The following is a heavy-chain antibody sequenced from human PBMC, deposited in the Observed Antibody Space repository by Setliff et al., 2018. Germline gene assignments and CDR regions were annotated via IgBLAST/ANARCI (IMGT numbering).Heavy chain of an antibody. CDR2: TIPMFGST. Sequence: SVKVSCKAFGYTFAKYGTSWVRQAPGQGLEWMGGTIPMFGSTSYAQKFQGRVTIITDESTTTAYMELSSLGSEDTAVCYWVREGVDTRSSTDYRYYMDVWGKGTTVTVSS. V-gene: IGHV1-69*05. J-gene: IGHJ6*03. CDR1: GYTFAKYG. D-gene: IGHD5-18*01. CDR3: VREGVDTRSSTDYRYYMDV.